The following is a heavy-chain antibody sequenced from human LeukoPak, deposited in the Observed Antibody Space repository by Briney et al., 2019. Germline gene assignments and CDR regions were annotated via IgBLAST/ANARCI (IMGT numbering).Heavy chain of an antibody. J-gene: IGHJ6*02. CDR1: GFTFSSYW. CDR3: AREELRFLEWSLYYYYGMDV. Sequence: GGSLRLSCAASGFTFSSYWMHWVRQAPGKGLVWVSRINSDGSSTSYADSVKGRFTISRDNAKNTLYLQMNSLRAEDTAVYYCAREELRFLEWSLYYYYGMDVWGQGTTVTVSS. D-gene: IGHD3-3*01. V-gene: IGHV3-74*01. CDR2: INSDGSST.